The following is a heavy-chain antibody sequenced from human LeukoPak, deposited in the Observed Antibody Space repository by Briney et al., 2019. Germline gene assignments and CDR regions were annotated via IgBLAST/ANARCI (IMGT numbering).Heavy chain of an antibody. CDR2: ISSSSSYI. CDR1: GFTFSSYS. D-gene: IGHD3-22*01. Sequence: PGGSLRLSCAASGFTFSSYSMNWVRQAPGKGLEWVSSISSSSSYIYYADSVKGRFTISRDNAKNSLYLQMNSLRAEDTAVYYCARVAPITIIVDIFDYWGQGTLVTVSS. J-gene: IGHJ4*02. CDR3: ARVAPITIIVDIFDY. V-gene: IGHV3-21*01.